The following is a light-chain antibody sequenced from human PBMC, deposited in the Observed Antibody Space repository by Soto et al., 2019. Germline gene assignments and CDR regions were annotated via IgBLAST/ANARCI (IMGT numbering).Light chain of an antibody. CDR3: QQATSFPRT. CDR1: EGVTTW. Sequence: DIQLTQSPSSVSASVGDRVTISCRSSEGVTTWLAWYQQKPGRAPKLLIYAASTLQSGVPSRFSGSGSGTDFTLTISSLQPEDFATYYCQQATSFPRTFGQGTKVDIK. CDR2: AAS. V-gene: IGKV1-12*01. J-gene: IGKJ1*01.